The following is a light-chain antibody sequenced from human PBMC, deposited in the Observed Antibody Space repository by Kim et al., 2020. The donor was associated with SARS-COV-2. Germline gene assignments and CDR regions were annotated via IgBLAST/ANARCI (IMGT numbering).Light chain of an antibody. Sequence: EIVMTQSPATLSVSPGERATLSCRASQSVSSSLAWYQQKPGQGLRVLIYAASTRISGVPARFTGSGSETEFTLTIDSLQSEDFAIYYWQQYKDWYTFGQGTKLEI. CDR1: QSVSSS. J-gene: IGKJ2*01. CDR3: QQYKDWYT. V-gene: IGKV3-15*01. CDR2: AAS.